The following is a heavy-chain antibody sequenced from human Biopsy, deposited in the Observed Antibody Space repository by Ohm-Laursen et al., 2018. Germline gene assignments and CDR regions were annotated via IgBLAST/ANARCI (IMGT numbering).Heavy chain of an antibody. CDR3: ARHPTGFWFDP. J-gene: IGHJ5*02. Sequence: SDTLSLTWTVSGDSISSSSTYYWAWLRQPPGKGLEWIGSIYNTETTFYNPSLKSRVTISIDTSTNQFSLKVSSVTAADTALYFCARHPTGFWFDPWGHGTLVTVSS. CDR2: IYNTETT. CDR1: GDSISSSSTYY. V-gene: IGHV4-39*01.